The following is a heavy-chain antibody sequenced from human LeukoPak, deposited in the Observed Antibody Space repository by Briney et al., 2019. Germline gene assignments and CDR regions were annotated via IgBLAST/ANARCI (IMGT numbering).Heavy chain of an antibody. CDR2: IYYSGST. J-gene: IGHJ4*02. CDR3: ARRLRYFDWLLSPPDY. V-gene: IGHV4-39*01. CDR1: GGSISSSSYY. D-gene: IGHD3-9*01. Sequence: PSETLSLTCTVSGGSISSSSYYWGWIRQPPGKGLEWIGSIYYSGSTYYNPSLKGRVTISVDTSKNQFSLKLSSVTAADTAVYYCARRLRYFDWLLSPPDYWGQGTLVTVSS.